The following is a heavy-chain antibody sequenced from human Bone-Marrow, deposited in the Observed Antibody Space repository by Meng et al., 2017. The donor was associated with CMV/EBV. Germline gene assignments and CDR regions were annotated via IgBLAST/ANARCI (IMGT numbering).Heavy chain of an antibody. CDR1: GFGFSKFE. CDR3: ARDIVVVIAMIFDY. D-gene: IGHD2-21*01. CDR2: ISTSGSSI. V-gene: IGHV3-48*03. Sequence: GESLKIACAAAGFGFSKFEMNWLRQAPGKGLEWISYISTSGSSIYYADSVEGRFTISRDNAKNSLYLQMNSLRAEDTAVYYCARDIVVVIAMIFDYWGQGTRVTVSS. J-gene: IGHJ4*02.